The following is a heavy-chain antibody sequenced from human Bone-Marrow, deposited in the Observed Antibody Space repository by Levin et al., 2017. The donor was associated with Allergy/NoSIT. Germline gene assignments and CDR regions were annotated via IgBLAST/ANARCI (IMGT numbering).Heavy chain of an antibody. CDR2: ISGSGGST. CDR3: AKVGVWGIVVVVAATPTFDY. Sequence: GESLKISCAASGFTFSSYAMSWVRQAPGKGLEWVSAISGSGGSTYYADSVKGRFTISRDNSKNTLYLQMNSLRAEDTAVYYCAKVGVWGIVVVVAATPTFDYWGQGTLVTVSS. CDR1: GFTFSSYA. J-gene: IGHJ4*02. V-gene: IGHV3-23*01. D-gene: IGHD2-15*01.